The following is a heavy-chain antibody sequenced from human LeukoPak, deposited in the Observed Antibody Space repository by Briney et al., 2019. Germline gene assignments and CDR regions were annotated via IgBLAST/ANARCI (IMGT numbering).Heavy chain of an antibody. CDR3: TIGHYDSSGYYLDY. CDR1: GYTFTGYY. D-gene: IGHD3-22*01. V-gene: IGHV1-8*02. Sequence: ASVKVSCKASGYTFTGYYMHWVRQAPGQGLEWMGWMNPNSGNTGYAQKFQGRVTMTRNTSISTAYMELSSLRSEDTAVYYCTIGHYDSSGYYLDYWGQGTLVTVSS. CDR2: MNPNSGNT. J-gene: IGHJ4*02.